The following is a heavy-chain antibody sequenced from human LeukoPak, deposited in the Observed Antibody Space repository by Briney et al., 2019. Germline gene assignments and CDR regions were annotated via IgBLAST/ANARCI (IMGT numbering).Heavy chain of an antibody. CDR1: GFTFDDYA. J-gene: IGHJ3*02. V-gene: IGHV3-9*01. CDR3: AKGRDYYDSSGFLDAFDI. Sequence: GGSLRLSCAASGFTFDDYAMHWVRQAPGKGLEWVSGISWNSGSIGYADSVKGRFTISRDNAKNSLYLQMNSLRAEDTALYYCAKGRDYYDSSGFLDAFDIWGQGTMVTVSS. D-gene: IGHD3-22*01. CDR2: ISWNSGSI.